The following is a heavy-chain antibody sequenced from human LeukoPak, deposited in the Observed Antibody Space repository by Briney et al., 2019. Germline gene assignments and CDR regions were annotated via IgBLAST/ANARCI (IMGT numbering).Heavy chain of an antibody. CDR1: GGSISSYY. CDR3: ARALVTGTYASFDY. D-gene: IGHD1-1*01. Sequence: PSETLSLTCTVSGGSISSYYWSWIRQPPGKGLEWIGYIYYSGSTNYNPSLKGRVTISVDTSKNQFSLKLSSVTAADTAVYYCARALVTGTYASFDYWGQGTLVTVSS. V-gene: IGHV4-59*01. J-gene: IGHJ4*02. CDR2: IYYSGST.